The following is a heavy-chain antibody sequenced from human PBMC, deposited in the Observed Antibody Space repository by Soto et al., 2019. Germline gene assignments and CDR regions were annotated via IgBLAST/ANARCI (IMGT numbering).Heavy chain of an antibody. D-gene: IGHD2-2*01. CDR3: GAQDYVAKGYQFET. CDR1: GGSISTRSSY. Sequence: QLQLQESGPGLVKPSETLSLTCTVSGGSISTRSSYWGWIRQPPGKGLEWIGSIYYIGNTYYNPSLKSRVAISIDSSTTRFSLNLNSVTTADTAVYYCGAQDYVAKGYQFETWGQGTMVTVSS. J-gene: IGHJ5*02. V-gene: IGHV4-39*02. CDR2: IYYIGNT.